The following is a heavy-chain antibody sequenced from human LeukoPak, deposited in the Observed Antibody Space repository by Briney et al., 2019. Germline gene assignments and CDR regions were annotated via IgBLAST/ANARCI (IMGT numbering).Heavy chain of an antibody. CDR2: IRYDGSNK. CDR1: GFTFSSYG. D-gene: IGHD2-2*01. J-gene: IGHJ4*02. CDR3: AKGYGVPAAIGGY. Sequence: PGGSLRLSCAASGFTFSSYGMHWVRQAPGKGLEWVAFIRYDGSNKYYADSVKGRFTISRDDSKNTLYLQMNSLRAEDTAVYYCAKGYGVPAAIGGYWGQGTLVTVSS. V-gene: IGHV3-30*02.